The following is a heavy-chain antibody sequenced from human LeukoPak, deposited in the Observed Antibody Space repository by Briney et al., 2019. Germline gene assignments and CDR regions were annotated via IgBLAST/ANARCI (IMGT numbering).Heavy chain of an antibody. CDR3: ARRYYYDSSGYYPFDY. D-gene: IGHD3-22*01. CDR1: GGSISSSSSY. J-gene: IGHJ4*02. V-gene: IGHV4-39*01. CDR2: IYYSGST. Sequence: PSETLSLTCTVSGGSISSSSSYWGWIRQPPGKGLEWIGSIYYSGSTYYNPSLKSRVTISVDTSKNQFSLKLSSVTAADTAVYYCARRYYYDSSGYYPFDYWGQGTLVTVSS.